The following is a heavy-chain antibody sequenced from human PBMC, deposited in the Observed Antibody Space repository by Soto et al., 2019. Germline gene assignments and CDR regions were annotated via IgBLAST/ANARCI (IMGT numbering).Heavy chain of an antibody. CDR2: INHSGST. Sequence: QVQLQQWGAGLLKRSETLSLTCAVYGGSFRGYYWSWIRQPPGKGLEWIGEINHSGSTNYNPSLKSRVTISVDTSKNQFSLKLSSVTAADTAVDYCARRAVTNDYWGQGTLVTVSS. CDR1: GGSFRGYY. V-gene: IGHV4-34*01. J-gene: IGHJ4*02. CDR3: ARRAVTNDY. D-gene: IGHD4-17*01.